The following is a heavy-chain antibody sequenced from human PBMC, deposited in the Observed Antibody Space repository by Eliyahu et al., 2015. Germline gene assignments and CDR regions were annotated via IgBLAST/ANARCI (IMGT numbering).Heavy chain of an antibody. CDR3: ARKGDTGYYFDY. V-gene: IGHV4-28*02. CDR2: RFHSGSI. J-gene: IGHJ4*02. CDR1: DFSITTGHY. Sequence: VQLLESGPGLVKPSQTLSLTCSVSDFSITTGHYWGWIRQPPGGGLEWIGYRFHSGSIFYNPSLRSRVTMSVDTSKNQFSLTLTSVTAADTAVYYCARKGDTGYYFDYWGQGRVVTVSS.